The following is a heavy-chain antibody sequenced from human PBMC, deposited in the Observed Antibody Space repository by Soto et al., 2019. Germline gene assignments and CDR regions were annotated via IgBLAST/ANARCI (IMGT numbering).Heavy chain of an antibody. D-gene: IGHD3-3*01. V-gene: IGHV4-31*11. CDR2: IFYSEST. Sequence: LQESGPGLVKPSQTLSLTCAVSGGSITSGGHYWGWIRQHPGKGLEWLGNIFYSESTYYNPSLESRLTMSLATSKNQFSLELNSVTAADTAVYYCARGLETYSFGRLTFDSWGQGTLVTVAS. CDR3: ARGLETYSFGRLTFDS. J-gene: IGHJ4*02. CDR1: GGSITSGGHY.